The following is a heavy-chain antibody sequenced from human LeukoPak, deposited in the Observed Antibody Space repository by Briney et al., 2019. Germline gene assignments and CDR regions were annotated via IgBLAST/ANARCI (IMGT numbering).Heavy chain of an antibody. CDR3: ASVGGSGSYNRYYYYMDV. CDR1: GYTFTGYY. J-gene: IGHJ6*03. CDR2: INTNSGGT. D-gene: IGHD3-10*01. V-gene: IGHV1-2*02. Sequence: ASVKVSCKASGYTFTGYYMHWVRQAPGQGLEWMGWINTNSGGTNYAQKFQGRVTMTRDTSIGTAYMELSRLRSDDTAVYYCASVGGSGSYNRYYYYMDVWGKGTTVTISS.